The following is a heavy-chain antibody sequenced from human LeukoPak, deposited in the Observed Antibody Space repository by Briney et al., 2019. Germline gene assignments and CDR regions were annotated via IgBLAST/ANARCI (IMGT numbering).Heavy chain of an antibody. J-gene: IGHJ4*02. CDR2: IWYDGSNK. D-gene: IGHD2-2*01. CDR3: ARGNLVPAAPAHHRPKSIYFDY. V-gene: IGHV3-33*01. CDR1: GFTFSSYG. Sequence: PGGSLRLSCAASGFTFSSYGMHWVRQAPGKGLEWVAVIWYDGSNKYYADSVKGRFTISRDNSKNTLYLQMNSLRAEDTAVYYCARGNLVPAAPAHHRPKSIYFDYWGQGTLVTVSS.